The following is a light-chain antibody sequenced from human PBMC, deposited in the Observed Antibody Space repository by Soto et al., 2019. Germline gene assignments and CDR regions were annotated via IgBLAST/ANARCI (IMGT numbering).Light chain of an antibody. CDR2: SAS. Sequence: QXPPSXXXXXXXXVTXSXXASQTIVTYLNWYQHKPGKAPKLLVYSASTLQSGVPSRFRGSGSGTDFTLTISSLQPDDFATYYCQQSYGTPITFGQGTRLEIK. CDR3: QQSYGTPIT. V-gene: IGKV1-39*01. CDR1: QTIVTY. J-gene: IGKJ5*01.